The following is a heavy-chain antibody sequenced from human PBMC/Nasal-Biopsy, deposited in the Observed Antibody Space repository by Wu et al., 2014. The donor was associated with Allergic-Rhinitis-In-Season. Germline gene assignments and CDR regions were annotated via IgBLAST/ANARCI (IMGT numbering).Heavy chain of an antibody. D-gene: IGHD3-3*01. Sequence: TLSLTCTVSGGSIRSGSYYWSWIRQHPGKGLEWIGYIDYQENTYYNPSLKSRASMSVDMSKNQYFVRLSSVTAAETAVYYCVKGGAGVSRPPPFDPWGPGTLVTVSS. V-gene: IGHV4-31*03. CDR1: GGSIRSGSYY. CDR2: IDYQENT. J-gene: IGHJ5*02. CDR3: VKGGAGVSRPPPFDP.